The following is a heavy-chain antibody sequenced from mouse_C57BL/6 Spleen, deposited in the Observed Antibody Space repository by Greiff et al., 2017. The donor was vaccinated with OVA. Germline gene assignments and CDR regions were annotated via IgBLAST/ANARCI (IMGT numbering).Heavy chain of an antibody. CDR1: EYEFPSHD. V-gene: IGHV5-2*01. J-gene: IGHJ4*01. D-gene: IGHD2-14*01. CDR3: ARRGTVKDAMDY. CDR2: INTDGGST. Sequence: EVQLVESGGGLVQPGESLKFSCESNEYEFPSHDMSWVRKTPEKRLELVAAINTDGGSTYYPDTMERRFIISRDNTKTTLYLQMGSLRSEDTALYYCARRGTVKDAMDYWGQGTSVTVSS.